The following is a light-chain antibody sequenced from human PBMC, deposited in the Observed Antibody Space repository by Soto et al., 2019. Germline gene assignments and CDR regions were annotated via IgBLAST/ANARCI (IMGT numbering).Light chain of an antibody. Sequence: QSVLTQPASVSGSPGQSITMSCTGTSSDVGSYDFVSWYQQHPGKAPKLLIYEVSNRPSGVSARFSGSKSDNTASLTISGLQAADEADYYCSSYSSSTVRYVFGSGTTLTVL. J-gene: IGLJ1*01. V-gene: IGLV2-14*01. CDR2: EVS. CDR3: SSYSSSTVRYV. CDR1: SSDVGSYDF.